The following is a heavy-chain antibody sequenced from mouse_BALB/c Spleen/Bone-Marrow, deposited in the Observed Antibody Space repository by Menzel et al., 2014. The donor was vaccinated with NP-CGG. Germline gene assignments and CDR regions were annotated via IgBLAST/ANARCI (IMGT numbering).Heavy chain of an antibody. D-gene: IGHD2-4*01. J-gene: IGHJ3*01. V-gene: IGHV5-9-2*01. CDR3: ARHAYYDQTEVSFVY. CDR1: GFTFSNYG. Sequence: EVMLVESGGGLVKSGGSLKLSCAASGFTFSNYGMSWVCQTPEKRLEWVATISGGGSYTFYSDSVKGRFTISRDNAKNNLYLQLSSLRSEDTALYYCARHAYYDQTEVSFVYWGQGTLVTVSA. CDR2: ISGGGSYT.